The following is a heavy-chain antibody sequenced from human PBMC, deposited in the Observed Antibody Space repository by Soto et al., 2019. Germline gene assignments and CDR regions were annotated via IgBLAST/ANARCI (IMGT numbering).Heavy chain of an antibody. CDR3: ARGGVSWSLYHYYGLDV. CDR2: INHSGST. V-gene: IGHV4-34*01. J-gene: IGHJ6*02. Sequence: SETLSLTCAVYGGSFSGYYWSWIRQPPGKGLERIGEINHSGSTNYNPSLKRRVTISVDTSKHQFCLKLSSVTAADTAVYYCARGGVSWSLYHYYGLDVRGQGTTVT. D-gene: IGHD6-13*01. CDR1: GGSFSGYY.